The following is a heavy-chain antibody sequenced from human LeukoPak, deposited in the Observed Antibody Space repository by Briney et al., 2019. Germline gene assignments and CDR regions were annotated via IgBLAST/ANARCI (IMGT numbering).Heavy chain of an antibody. CDR1: GFTFSSYS. J-gene: IGHJ4*02. Sequence: GGSLRLSCAASGFTFSSYSMNWVRQAPGKGLEWVSSISSSSSYIYYADSVKGRFTISRDNAKNSLYLQMNSLRAEDTAVYYCASSYDFWSGYLYYFDYWGQGTLVTVSS. V-gene: IGHV3-21*01. CDR2: ISSSSSYI. D-gene: IGHD3-3*01. CDR3: ASSYDFWSGYLYYFDY.